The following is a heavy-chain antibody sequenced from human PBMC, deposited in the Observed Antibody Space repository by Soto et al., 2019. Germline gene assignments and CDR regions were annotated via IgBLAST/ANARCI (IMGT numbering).Heavy chain of an antibody. V-gene: IGHV1-24*01. CDR3: ATDGSPLYCSGGSCYGSVLRL. J-gene: IGHJ4*02. Sequence: GASVKVSCKVSGYTLTELSMHWVRQAPGKGLEWMGGLDPEDGETIYAQKFQGRVTMTEDTSTDTAYMELSSLRSEDTAVYYCATDGSPLYCSGGSCYGSVLRLWGQGTLVTVSS. CDR1: GYTLTELS. CDR2: LDPEDGET. D-gene: IGHD2-15*01.